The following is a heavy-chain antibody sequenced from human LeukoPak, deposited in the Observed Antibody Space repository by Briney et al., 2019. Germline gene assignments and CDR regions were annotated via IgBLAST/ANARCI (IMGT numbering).Heavy chain of an antibody. J-gene: IGHJ4*02. V-gene: IGHV1-69*02. CDR3: ARARYYYESSGYYDYFDY. CDR2: ITPILGIA. D-gene: IGHD3-22*01. Sequence: GASVTVSCKASGDTFNSYIISWVRQAPGRGLEWMGRITPILGIANYAQKFRGIVTITADKSTSTAYMDLSSLRSEDTAVYYCARARYYYESSGYYDYFDYWGQGTLVTVSS. CDR1: GDTFNSYI.